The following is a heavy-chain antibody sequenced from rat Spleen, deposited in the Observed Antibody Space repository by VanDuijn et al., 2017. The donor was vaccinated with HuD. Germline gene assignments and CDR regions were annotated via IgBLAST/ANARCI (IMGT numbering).Heavy chain of an antibody. V-gene: IGHV5-29*01. J-gene: IGHJ2*01. Sequence: EVQLVESDGGLVQPGRSLKLSCAASGFTFSNYYMAWVRQAPTKGLEWVATIIYDGSRTYYPDSVQGRFTISRDNTKSTLYLQMDSLRSEDTATYYCARRHYGYTDYFDYWGQGVMVTVSS. CDR1: GFTFSNYY. D-gene: IGHD1-9*01. CDR2: IIYDGSRT. CDR3: ARRHYGYTDYFDY.